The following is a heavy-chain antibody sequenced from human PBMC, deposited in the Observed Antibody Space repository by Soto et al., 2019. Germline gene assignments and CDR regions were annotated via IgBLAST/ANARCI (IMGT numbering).Heavy chain of an antibody. D-gene: IGHD3-22*01. CDR1: GGSISSSSYY. V-gene: IGHV4-39*01. CDR3: ASRSWLFAFDY. Sequence: QLQLQESGPGLVKPSETLSLTCTVSGGSISSSSYYWGWIRQPPGKGLEWIGSIYYSGSTYYNPSPKSRVTLSLNTSNNPLSLKLNSVTAADTAVYYCASRSWLFAFDYWGQGTLVSVSS. J-gene: IGHJ4*02. CDR2: IYYSGST.